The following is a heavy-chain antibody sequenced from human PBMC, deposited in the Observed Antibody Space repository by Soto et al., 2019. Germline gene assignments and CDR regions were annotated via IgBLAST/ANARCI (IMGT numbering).Heavy chain of an antibody. Sequence: QVQLVESGGGEVQPGRSLRLSCAASGFTFSSHSIQWVRRAPGKGLEWVAVISYDGSIKYYADSVKGRFTISRDNSKNTAYLQMNSLRAEDTAVFYCAREWSTSGDLDYWGQGTLVIVSS. J-gene: IGHJ4*02. CDR1: GFTFSSHS. CDR2: ISYDGSIK. D-gene: IGHD3-10*01. CDR3: AREWSTSGDLDY. V-gene: IGHV3-30-3*01.